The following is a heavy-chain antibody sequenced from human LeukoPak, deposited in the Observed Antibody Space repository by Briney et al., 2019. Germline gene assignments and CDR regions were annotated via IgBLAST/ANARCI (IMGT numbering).Heavy chain of an antibody. Sequence: VASVKVSCKASGYTFTSYGISWVRQAPGQGLEWMGWISAYNGNTNYAQKLQGRVTMTTDTSTSTAYMELRSLRSDDTAVYYCARLADDSSGSYYFDYWGQGTLVTVSS. CDR2: ISAYNGNT. J-gene: IGHJ4*02. V-gene: IGHV1-18*01. CDR3: ARLADDSSGSYYFDY. D-gene: IGHD3-22*01. CDR1: GYTFTSYG.